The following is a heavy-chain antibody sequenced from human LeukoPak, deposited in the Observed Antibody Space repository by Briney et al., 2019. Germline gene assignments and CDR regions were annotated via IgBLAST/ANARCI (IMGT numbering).Heavy chain of an antibody. Sequence: SQTLSLTCTVSGGSISSGGYYWSWIRQPPGKGLEWIGYIHHSGDTYQNPSLKSRVTVSSDTSKNQFSLTLRSVTAADTAVYYCAREVSAYLRGSGSFLDYWGQGTLVTVSS. CDR1: GGSISSGGYY. CDR3: AREVSAYLRGSGSFLDY. V-gene: IGHV4-30-2*05. D-gene: IGHD3-10*01. CDR2: IHHSGDT. J-gene: IGHJ4*02.